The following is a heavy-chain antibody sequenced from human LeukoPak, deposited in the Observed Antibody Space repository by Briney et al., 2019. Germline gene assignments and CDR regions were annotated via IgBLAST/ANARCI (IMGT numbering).Heavy chain of an antibody. CDR3: ARDLSNSESYYYFDY. D-gene: IGHD1-26*01. V-gene: IGHV4-59*12. Sequence: SETLSLTCTVSGGSISSYYWSWIRQPPGKGLEWIGYIYYSGSTNYNPSLKSRVTISVDTSKNQFSLKLSSVTAADTAVYYCARDLSNSESYYYFDYWGQGTLVTVSS. CDR2: IYYSGST. J-gene: IGHJ4*02. CDR1: GGSISSYY.